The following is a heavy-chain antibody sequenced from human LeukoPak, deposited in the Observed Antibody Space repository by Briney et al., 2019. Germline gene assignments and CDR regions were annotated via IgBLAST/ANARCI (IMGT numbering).Heavy chain of an antibody. J-gene: IGHJ4*02. D-gene: IGHD6-6*01. Sequence: SETLSLTCTVSGGSISSYYWSWIRQPPGKGLEWIGYIYYSGSTNYNPSLKSRVTISVDTSKNQFSLKLSSVTAADTAVYYCAREKQVVRFDYWGQGTLVTVSS. CDR2: IYYSGST. V-gene: IGHV4-59*01. CDR1: GGSISSYY. CDR3: AREKQVVRFDY.